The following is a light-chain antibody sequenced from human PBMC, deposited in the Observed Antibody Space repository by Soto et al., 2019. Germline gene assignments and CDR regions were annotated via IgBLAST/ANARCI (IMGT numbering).Light chain of an antibody. CDR2: KVS. Sequence: DVVMTQSPLSLPVTLGQPASISCRSNQSLVHSDGIAYFSWFQXRQGRSPRRXIYKVSNRDSGVPARFSGSGSGTDLAMKISRVEAEDVGVDYCMQGTHWPIAFGQGTRLEIK. J-gene: IGKJ5*01. V-gene: IGKV2-30*02. CDR1: QSLVHSDGIAY. CDR3: MQGTHWPIA.